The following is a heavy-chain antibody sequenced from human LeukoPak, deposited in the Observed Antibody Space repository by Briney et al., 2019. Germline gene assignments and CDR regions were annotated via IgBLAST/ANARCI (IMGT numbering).Heavy chain of an antibody. D-gene: IGHD3-22*01. CDR2: ISSGSST. J-gene: IGHJ4*02. CDR1: GFTVSSHY. Sequence: GGSLRLSCAASGFTVSSHYMTWVRQAPGKGLEWVSLISSGSSTYYADSVTGRFTISRDNSKNTLYLQLNSLRADDTAVYYCARRRSKAYENWGQGTLVTVSS. V-gene: IGHV3-53*01. CDR3: ARRRSKAYEN.